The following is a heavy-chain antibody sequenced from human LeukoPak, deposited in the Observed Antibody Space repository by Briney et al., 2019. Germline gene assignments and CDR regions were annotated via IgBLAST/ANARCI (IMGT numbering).Heavy chain of an antibody. Sequence: GGSLRLSCAASGFSFSTHGMHWVRQAPGRGLEWVGMIWYDGSKEFYADSVKGRFTISRDTSKHTLYLQMDSLRAEDSAMYYCATDRYSDFVPFDTWGQGTLVTVSS. CDR2: IWYDGSKE. CDR3: ATDRYSDFVPFDT. CDR1: GFSFSTHG. D-gene: IGHD4-11*01. J-gene: IGHJ4*02. V-gene: IGHV3-33*01.